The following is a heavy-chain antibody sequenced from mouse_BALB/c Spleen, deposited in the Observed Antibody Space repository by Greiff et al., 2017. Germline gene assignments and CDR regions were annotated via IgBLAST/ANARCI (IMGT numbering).Heavy chain of an antibody. Sequence: EVQLVESGAELVKPGASVKLSCTASGFNIKDTYMHWVKQRPEQGLEWIGRIDPANGNTKYDPKFQGKATITADTSSNTAYLQLSSLTSEDTAVYYCARRGGYDGYAMDYWGQGTSVTVSS. CDR1: GFNIKDTY. CDR2: IDPANGNT. D-gene: IGHD2-2*01. CDR3: ARRGGYDGYAMDY. J-gene: IGHJ4*01. V-gene: IGHV14-3*02.